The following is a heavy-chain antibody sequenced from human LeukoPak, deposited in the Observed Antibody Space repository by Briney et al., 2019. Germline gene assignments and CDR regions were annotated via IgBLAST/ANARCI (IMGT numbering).Heavy chain of an antibody. D-gene: IGHD5-18*01. CDR3: ARDRGGYGLFDY. J-gene: IGHJ4*02. CDR2: IHYSGGIT. CDR1: GGSISSYY. Sequence: SETLSLTCTVSGGSISSYYWSWIRQPPGKGLEWIGYIHYSGGITYYNPSLKSRVTISVDTSKNQFSLKLSSVTAADTAVYYCARDRGGYGLFDYWGQGTLVTVSS. V-gene: IGHV4-59*12.